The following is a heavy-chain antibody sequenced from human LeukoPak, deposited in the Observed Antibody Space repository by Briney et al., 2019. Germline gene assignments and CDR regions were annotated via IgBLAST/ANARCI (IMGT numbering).Heavy chain of an antibody. V-gene: IGHV1-69*05. CDR3: ARDQGIAVAGNNWFDP. CDR2: IIPIFGTA. Sequence: SVKVSCKASGGTFSSYAISWVRQAPGQWLEWMGRIIPIFGTANYAQKFQGRVTITTDESTSTAYMELSSLRSEDTAVYYCARDQGIAVAGNNWFDPWGQGTLVTVSS. D-gene: IGHD6-19*01. CDR1: GGTFSSYA. J-gene: IGHJ5*02.